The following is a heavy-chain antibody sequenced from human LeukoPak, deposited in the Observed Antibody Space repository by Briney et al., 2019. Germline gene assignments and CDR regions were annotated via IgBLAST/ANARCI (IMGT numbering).Heavy chain of an antibody. J-gene: IGHJ4*02. D-gene: IGHD1-26*01. Sequence: GGSLRLSCAVSGFTIINNWMYWVRQAPGRGLLWVARIKNDETSAVYTVSVRVRFSISKYNAKIILYLQMINLRVEDTYVYYCTTVFKGSSLQDYWGQGTLVTVSS. CDR2: IKNDETSA. V-gene: IGHV3-74*03. CDR3: TTVFKGSSLQDY. CDR1: GFTIINNW.